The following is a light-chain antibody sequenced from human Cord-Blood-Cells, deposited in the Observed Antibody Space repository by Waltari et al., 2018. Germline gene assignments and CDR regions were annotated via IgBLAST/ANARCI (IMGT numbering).Light chain of an antibody. J-gene: IGKJ2*01. CDR2: DAS. Sequence: EIVLTQSPPTLSLSPGERATLSCRASQSVSSYLAWYQQKPGQAPRLLIYDASNRATGIPARFSGSGSGTDFTLTISSLGPEDFAVYYCQQRSNWPYTFGQGTKLEIK. V-gene: IGKV3-11*01. CDR1: QSVSSY. CDR3: QQRSNWPYT.